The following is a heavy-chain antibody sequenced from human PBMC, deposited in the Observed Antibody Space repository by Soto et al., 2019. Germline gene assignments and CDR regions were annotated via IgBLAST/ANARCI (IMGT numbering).Heavy chain of an antibody. CDR2: ISTSSTYI. Sequence: GGSLRLSCAASGFTFSTHSMHWVRHIPGKGLEWVSSISTSSTYIDYADSVKGRFTISRDNAKNSLLLQMTSLRADDTAVYFCATSTVMPGTHHFDTWGQGALVTVYS. CDR1: GFTFSTHS. J-gene: IGHJ4*02. V-gene: IGHV3-21*01. CDR3: ATSTVMPGTHHFDT. D-gene: IGHD2-2*01.